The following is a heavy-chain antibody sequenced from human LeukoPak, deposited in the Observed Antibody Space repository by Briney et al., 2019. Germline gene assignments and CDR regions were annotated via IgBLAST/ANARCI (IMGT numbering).Heavy chain of an antibody. CDR2: ISAYNGNT. Sequence: ASVKVSCKASGYTFTRYYMHWVRQAPGQGLEWMGWISAYNGNTNYAQKLQGRVTMTTDTSTSTAYMELRSLRSDDTAVYYCAREIVGAFDYWGQGTLVTVSS. CDR1: GYTFTRYY. CDR3: AREIVGAFDY. J-gene: IGHJ4*02. D-gene: IGHD1-26*01. V-gene: IGHV1-18*04.